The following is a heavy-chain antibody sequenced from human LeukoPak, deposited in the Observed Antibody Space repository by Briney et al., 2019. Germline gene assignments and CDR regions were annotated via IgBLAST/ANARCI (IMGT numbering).Heavy chain of an antibody. V-gene: IGHV4-30-4*01. CDR3: ATAPLPATMWNWYFDL. J-gene: IGHJ2*01. CDR2: IYNSGSI. Sequence: PSETLSLTCTVSGGSISSDDYSWSWIRQPPGKGLEWIGYIYNSGSIEYNPSLKSPLTISVDTSRNQFSLRLRSVTAADTAVYYCATAPLPATMWNWYFDLWGRGTLVTVSS. CDR1: GGSISSDDYS. D-gene: IGHD2-2*01.